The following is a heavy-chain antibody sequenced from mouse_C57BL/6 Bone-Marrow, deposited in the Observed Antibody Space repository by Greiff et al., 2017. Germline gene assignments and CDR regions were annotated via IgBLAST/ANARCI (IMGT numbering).Heavy chain of an antibody. CDR2: ISSGGSYT. CDR3: ARRDYYGGSLGYFDV. V-gene: IGHV5-6*02. Sequence: EVKLVESGGDLVKPGGSLKLSCAASGFTFSSYGMSWVRQTPDKRLEWVATISSGGSYTYYPDSVKGRFTISRDNAQNTLYLQMSSLKSEDTAMYYSARRDYYGGSLGYFDVCGTGTTVTVSS. CDR1: GFTFSSYG. J-gene: IGHJ1*03. D-gene: IGHD1-1*01.